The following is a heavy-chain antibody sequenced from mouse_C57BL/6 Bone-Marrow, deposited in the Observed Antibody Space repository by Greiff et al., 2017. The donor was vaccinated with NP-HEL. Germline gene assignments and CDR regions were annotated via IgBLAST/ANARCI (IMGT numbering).Heavy chain of an antibody. CDR3: ARTYYSTLAWFAY. V-gene: IGHV5-17*01. CDR1: GFTFSDYG. Sequence: EVKLVESGGGLVKPGGSLKLSCAASGFTFSDYGMHWVRQAPEKGLEWVAYISSGSSTIYYADTVKGRFTISRDNAKNTLFLQMTSLRSEDTAMDYCARTYYSTLAWFAYWGQGTLVTVSA. D-gene: IGHD2-12*01. J-gene: IGHJ3*01. CDR2: ISSGSSTI.